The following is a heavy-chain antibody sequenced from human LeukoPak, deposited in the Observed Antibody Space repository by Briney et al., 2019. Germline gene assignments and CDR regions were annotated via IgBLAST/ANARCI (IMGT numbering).Heavy chain of an antibody. CDR3: ARGRFRPAMVRGVYFDY. CDR2: INHSGST. V-gene: IGHV4-34*01. D-gene: IGHD3-10*01. Sequence: SETPSLTCAVYGGSFSGYYWSWIRQPPGKGLEWIGEINHSGSTNYNPSLKSRVTISVDTSKNQFSLKLSSVTAADTAVYYCARGRFRPAMVRGVYFDYWGQGTLVTVSS. J-gene: IGHJ4*02. CDR1: GGSFSGYY.